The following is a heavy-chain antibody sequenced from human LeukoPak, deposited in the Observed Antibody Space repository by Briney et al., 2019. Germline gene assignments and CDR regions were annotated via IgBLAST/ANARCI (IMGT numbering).Heavy chain of an antibody. Sequence: SETLSLTCTVSGGSISSGSYYWSWIRQPAGKGLEWIGRIYTSGSTNYNPSLKSRVTISVDTSKNQFSLKLSSVTAADTAVYYCARDLTYCSGGSCYYYYYYMDVWGKGTTVTVSS. CDR1: GGSISSGSYY. D-gene: IGHD2-15*01. V-gene: IGHV4-61*02. CDR2: IYTSGST. CDR3: ARDLTYCSGGSCYYYYYYMDV. J-gene: IGHJ6*03.